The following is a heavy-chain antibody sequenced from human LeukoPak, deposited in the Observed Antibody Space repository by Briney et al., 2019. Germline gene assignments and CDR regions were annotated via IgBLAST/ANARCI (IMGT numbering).Heavy chain of an antibody. CDR2: ISGSGGST. CDR1: GFTFSSYA. J-gene: IGHJ4*02. CDR3: ARGLRRGYSYGYFDY. Sequence: PGGSLRLSCAASGFTFSSYAMSWVRQAPGKGLEWVSAISGSGGSTYYADSVKGRFTISRDNSKNTLYLQMNSLRAEDTAVYYCARGLRRGYSYGYFDYWGQGTLVTVSS. D-gene: IGHD5-18*01. V-gene: IGHV3-23*01.